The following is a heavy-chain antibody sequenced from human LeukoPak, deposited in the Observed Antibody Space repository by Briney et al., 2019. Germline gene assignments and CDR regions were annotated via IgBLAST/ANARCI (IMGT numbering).Heavy chain of an antibody. CDR1: GFTFSNHA. V-gene: IGHV3-23*01. D-gene: IGHD5-24*01. CDR2: IGGGGGSV. CDR3: AKDRREGSSRDGFFDY. Sequence: PGGSLRLSCAASGFTFSNHAMSWVRQAPGKGLEWVSGIGGGGGSVYYADSVKGRFTISRDNSKNTLYLQMNSLRGEDTAAYYCAKDRREGSSRDGFFDYWGQGTLVTVSS. J-gene: IGHJ4*02.